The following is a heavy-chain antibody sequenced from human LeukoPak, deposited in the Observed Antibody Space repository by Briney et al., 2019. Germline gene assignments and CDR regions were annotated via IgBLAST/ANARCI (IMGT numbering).Heavy chain of an antibody. D-gene: IGHD1-1*01. CDR2: ISTYNGNT. Sequence: ASVKVSCKASGYTFTSYGISWVRQAPGQGLEWMGWISTYNGNTNSAQKVQGRVTLTTDTSTSTAYMDLRSLRSDDTAVYYCARDYSGNWREFDYWGQGTLVTVSS. CDR1: GYTFTSYG. V-gene: IGHV1-18*01. J-gene: IGHJ4*02. CDR3: ARDYSGNWREFDY.